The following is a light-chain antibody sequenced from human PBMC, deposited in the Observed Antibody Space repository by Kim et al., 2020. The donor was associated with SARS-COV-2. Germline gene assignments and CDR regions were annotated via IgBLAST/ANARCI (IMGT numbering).Light chain of an antibody. J-gene: IGKJ2*01. CDR3: QQANRPYT. V-gene: IGKV1-12*01. Sequence: VSPSVGDTVSLPCRASQGISSWLAWYQHKPGNAPQLLIYAASSLQSGVPSRFSGSGSGTDFTLTISSMQPEDFATYSCQQANRPYTFGQGTKLEI. CDR1: QGISSW. CDR2: AAS.